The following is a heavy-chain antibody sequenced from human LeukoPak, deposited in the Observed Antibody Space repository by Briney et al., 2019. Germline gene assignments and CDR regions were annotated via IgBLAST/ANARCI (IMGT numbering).Heavy chain of an antibody. CDR2: MYYSGST. D-gene: IGHD3-16*01. CDR1: GDSITSPY. V-gene: IGHV4-59*11. Sequence: PSETLSLTCTVSGDSITSPYWSWIRQSPAKGLEWIAYMYYSGSTSYNPSLKSRVTISLDTSKNQFSLKLSSVTAADTAVYYCVRMGAGGYWGQGTLVTVSS. CDR3: VRMGAGGY. J-gene: IGHJ4*02.